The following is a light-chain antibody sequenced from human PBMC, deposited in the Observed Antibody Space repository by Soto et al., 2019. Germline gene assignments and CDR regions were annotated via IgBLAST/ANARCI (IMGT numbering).Light chain of an antibody. CDR2: AAS. V-gene: IGKV1-9*01. Sequence: DIQLTQSPSFLSASVGDTVSITCRASQGISLFLAWYQQRPGKAPDLLIYAASSLESGVPSRFSGSGSGTDFTLTISCLQSEDFATYYCQQYYSYPRTFGQGTKVDIK. CDR3: QQYYSYPRT. J-gene: IGKJ1*01. CDR1: QGISLF.